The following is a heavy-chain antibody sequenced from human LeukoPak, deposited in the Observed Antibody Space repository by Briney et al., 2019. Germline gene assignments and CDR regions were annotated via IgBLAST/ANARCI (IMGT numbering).Heavy chain of an antibody. Sequence: GRSLRLSCVASGLSFDDYVMHWVRQSPGKGLEWVSGITWNSGTIDYAGSVKGRFTISRDNAKNSLYLQMNSLRPEDTALYYCASGSGWWIDYWGQGTLVTVSS. CDR2: ITWNSGTI. CDR3: ASGSGWWIDY. D-gene: IGHD6-19*01. V-gene: IGHV3-9*01. CDR1: GLSFDDYV. J-gene: IGHJ4*02.